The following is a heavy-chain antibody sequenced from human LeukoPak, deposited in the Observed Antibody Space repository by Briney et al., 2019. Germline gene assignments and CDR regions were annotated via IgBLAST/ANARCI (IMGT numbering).Heavy chain of an antibody. Sequence: GGSLRLSCAASGFTFRKNGMHWLRQAPGKGLEWVALIYSDGTNKYYADSVKGRFTISRDNSKNTVYLQMNGLRVEDTAVYYCARDLHYAFDFWGQGTMVTVSS. CDR3: ARDLHYAFDF. CDR2: IYSDGTNK. V-gene: IGHV3-33*01. CDR1: GFTFRKNG. J-gene: IGHJ3*01. D-gene: IGHD3-10*01.